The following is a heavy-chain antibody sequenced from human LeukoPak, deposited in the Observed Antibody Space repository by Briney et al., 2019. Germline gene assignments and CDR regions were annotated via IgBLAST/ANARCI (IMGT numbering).Heavy chain of an antibody. D-gene: IGHD4-11*01. CDR2: VNHSGSA. CDR1: GGSFSGCY. Sequence: PSETLSLTCVVYGGSFSGCYWTWIRQPPGKGLEWIGDVNHSGSANYNPSLESRVTISVDTSKGQFSLKLSSVTAADTSVYYCARGREVTRDFDYWGQGTLVSVSS. J-gene: IGHJ4*02. V-gene: IGHV4-34*01. CDR3: ARGREVTRDFDY.